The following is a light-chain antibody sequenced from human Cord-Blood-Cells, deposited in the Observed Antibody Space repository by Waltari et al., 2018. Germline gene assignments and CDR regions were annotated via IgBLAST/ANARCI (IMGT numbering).Light chain of an antibody. CDR2: YKSDSDK. V-gene: IGLV5-45*02. J-gene: IGLJ3*02. CDR1: SGINVVTYT. CDR3: MIWHSSARV. Sequence: QAVLTQPSSLSASPGASASLPCTLRSGINVVTYTLYWYQQQPGSPPQYLLRYKSDSDKQQGSGVPSRFSGSKDASANAGILLISGLQSEDEADYYCMIWHSSARVFGGGTKLTVL.